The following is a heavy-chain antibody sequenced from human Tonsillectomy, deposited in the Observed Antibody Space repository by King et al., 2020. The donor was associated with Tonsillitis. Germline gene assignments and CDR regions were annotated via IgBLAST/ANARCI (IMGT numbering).Heavy chain of an antibody. J-gene: IGHJ3*02. D-gene: IGHD4-17*01. CDR2: IIGSGGST. Sequence: VQLVESGGDLVQPGGSLRLSCAASGFTFSSCVISWVRQAPGKGLEWVSGIIGSGGSTYYADSVKGRFTISRDNSKNQVYLQMNSLRAEDTAVYYCAKKFGDYMGDAFDIWGQGTMVTVSS. CDR1: GFTFSSCV. CDR3: AKKFGDYMGDAFDI. V-gene: IGHV3-23*04.